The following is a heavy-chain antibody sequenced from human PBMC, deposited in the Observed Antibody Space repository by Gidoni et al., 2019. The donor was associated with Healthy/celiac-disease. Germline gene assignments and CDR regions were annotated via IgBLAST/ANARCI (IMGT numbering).Heavy chain of an antibody. J-gene: IGHJ4*02. CDR1: GYTFTGYY. Sequence: QVQLVQSGAEVKKPGASVKVSCKASGYTFTGYYMHWVRQAPGQGLEWMGWINPNSGGTNYAQKFQGRVTMTRDTSISTAYMELSRLRSDDTAVYYCARALPLRLGELSLWETDLYYFDYWGQGTLVTVSS. V-gene: IGHV1-2*02. CDR3: ARALPLRLGELSLWETDLYYFDY. CDR2: INPNSGGT. D-gene: IGHD3-16*02.